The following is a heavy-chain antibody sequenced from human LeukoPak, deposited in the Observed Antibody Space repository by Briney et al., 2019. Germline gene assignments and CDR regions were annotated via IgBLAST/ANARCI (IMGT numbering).Heavy chain of an antibody. J-gene: IGHJ6*02. CDR2: IYYSGST. V-gene: IGHV4-39*01. Sequence: SETLSLTCTVSGGSISSSSYYWGWIRQPPGKGLEWIGSIYYSGSTYYNPSLKSRVTISVDTSKNQFSLKLSSVTAADTAVYYCARHGLTNEWWNYYYYGMDVWGQGTTVTVSS. D-gene: IGHD2-15*01. CDR1: GGSISSSSYY. CDR3: ARHGLTNEWWNYYYYGMDV.